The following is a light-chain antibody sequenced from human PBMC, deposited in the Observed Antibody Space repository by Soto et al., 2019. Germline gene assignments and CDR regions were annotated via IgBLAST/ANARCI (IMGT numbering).Light chain of an antibody. J-gene: IGLJ1*01. CDR2: QDS. Sequence: SYELTQPPSVSVSPGQTASITCSGAKLGDKYACWYQQKPGQSPVLVIYQDSKRPSGIPERFSGSNSGNTATLTISGTQAMDEADYYCQAWDSSTYNDVFGTGTKLTVL. CDR1: KLGDKY. V-gene: IGLV3-1*01. CDR3: QAWDSSTYNDV.